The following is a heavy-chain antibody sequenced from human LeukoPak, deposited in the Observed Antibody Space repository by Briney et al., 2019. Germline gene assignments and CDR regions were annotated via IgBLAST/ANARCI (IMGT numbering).Heavy chain of an antibody. Sequence: ASVKVSCKASGYTFTGYYMHWVRQAPGQGLEWMGWINPNSGGTYYAQKFQGRVTMTRDTSISTAYMELSRLISDDTAVYYCARGRYCSGDSCYPSDYWGQGTLVTVSS. J-gene: IGHJ4*02. CDR1: GYTFTGYY. V-gene: IGHV1-2*02. CDR3: ARGRYCSGDSCYPSDY. D-gene: IGHD2-15*01. CDR2: INPNSGGT.